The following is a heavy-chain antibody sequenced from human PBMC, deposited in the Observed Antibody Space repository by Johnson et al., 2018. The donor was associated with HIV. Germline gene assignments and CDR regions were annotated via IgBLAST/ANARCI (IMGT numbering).Heavy chain of an antibody. CDR1: GFTVSSNY. J-gene: IGHJ3*02. CDR2: IYSGGST. D-gene: IGHD1-1*01. CDR3: ARAAGWNDVWCALDI. Sequence: VQLVESGGGLIQPGGSLRLSCAASGFTVSSNYMSWVRQAPGKGLEWVSVIYSGGSTYYADSVKGRFTISRDNSKNTLYLQMNSLRAEDTAVYYCARAAGWNDVWCALDIWGQGTMVTVSS. V-gene: IGHV3-53*01.